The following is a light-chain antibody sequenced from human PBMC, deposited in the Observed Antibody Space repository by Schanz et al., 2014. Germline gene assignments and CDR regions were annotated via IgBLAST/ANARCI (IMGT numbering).Light chain of an antibody. CDR2: EGS. Sequence: QSALTQPPSASGSPGQSVTISCTGTSSDVGNYNFVSWYQHHPGKAPKLMIYEGSMRPSGISNRFSGSKSGTTASLTVSGLQAEDEADYYCCSYAGTYTWEFGGGTKLTVL. CDR3: CSYAGTYTWE. CDR1: SSDVGNYNF. J-gene: IGLJ3*02. V-gene: IGLV2-8*01.